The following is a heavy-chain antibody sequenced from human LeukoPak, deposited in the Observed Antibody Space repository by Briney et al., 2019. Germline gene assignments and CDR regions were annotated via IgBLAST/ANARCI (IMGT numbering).Heavy chain of an antibody. CDR1: GGTFSSYA. V-gene: IGHV1-69*04. CDR3: ARDPDIVATISRVGLWSRFDP. Sequence: EASVKVSCKASGGTFSSYAVSWVRQAPGQGLEWMGRIIPILGIANYAQKLQGRVTITADKSTSTAYMELSSLRSEDTAVYYCARDPDIVATISRVGLWSRFDPWGQGTLVTVSS. J-gene: IGHJ5*02. D-gene: IGHD5-12*01. CDR2: IIPILGIA.